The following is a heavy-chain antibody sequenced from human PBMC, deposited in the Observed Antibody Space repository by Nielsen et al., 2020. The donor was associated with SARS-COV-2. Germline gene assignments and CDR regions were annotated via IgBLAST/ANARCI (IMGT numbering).Heavy chain of an antibody. D-gene: IGHD3-10*01. J-gene: IGHJ6*02. V-gene: IGHV3-13*04. Sequence: GESLKISCVASGFTFSSYDMRWVRQAPGKGLEWVSAIGSAGDKYYPGSVKGRFTISRENAKNSLYLQMNSLRAEDTAVYYCARGGYGWIGGGMDVWGQGTTVTVSS. CDR2: IGSAGDK. CDR1: GFTFSSYD. CDR3: ARGGYGWIGGGMDV.